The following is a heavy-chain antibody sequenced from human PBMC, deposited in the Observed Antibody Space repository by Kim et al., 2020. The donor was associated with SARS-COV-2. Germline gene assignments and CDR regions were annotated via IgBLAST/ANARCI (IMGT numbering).Heavy chain of an antibody. CDR2: IRSKANNYAT. J-gene: IGHJ4*02. D-gene: IGHD2-15*01. CDR1: GFTFSGSA. CDR3: TRPSSSGHY. Sequence: GGSLRLSCAASGFTFSGSAIHWVRQASGKGLEWVGRIRSKANNYATAYAASVEGRFTISRDDSKNTAFLQMNSLKTDDTSVYYCTRPSSSGHYYGQGNPV. V-gene: IGHV3-73*01.